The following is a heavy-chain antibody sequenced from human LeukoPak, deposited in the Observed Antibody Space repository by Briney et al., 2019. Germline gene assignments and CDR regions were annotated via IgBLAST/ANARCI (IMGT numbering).Heavy chain of an antibody. CDR2: VIRDGSFT. CDR3: VRDGDDFNFDY. D-gene: IGHD5-24*01. CDR1: GFTFRGYW. Sequence: GSLRLSCAASGFTFRGYWMHWVRQAPGKGLEWVSRVIRDGSFTNYADSVKGRFNISRDNAKNTLYLQMSSLRAEDTAVYFCVRDGDDFNFDYWGQGSLVTVSS. J-gene: IGHJ4*02. V-gene: IGHV3-74*01.